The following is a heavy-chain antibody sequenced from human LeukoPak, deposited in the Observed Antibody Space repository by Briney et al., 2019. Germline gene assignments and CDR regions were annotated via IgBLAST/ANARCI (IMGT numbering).Heavy chain of an antibody. J-gene: IGHJ4*02. V-gene: IGHV4-34*01. CDR2: INDSGST. D-gene: IGHD3-9*01. CDR1: GFTFISYV. Sequence: PGGSLRLSCAASGFTFISYVMTGVRQPPGKGREGIGEINDSGSTHYNTSLNSRVTISVDTSKNQIYLKLSSVTAADAAIYYCARGVSHRNFDWLFYWGQGTLVTVSS. CDR3: ARGVSHRNFDWLFY.